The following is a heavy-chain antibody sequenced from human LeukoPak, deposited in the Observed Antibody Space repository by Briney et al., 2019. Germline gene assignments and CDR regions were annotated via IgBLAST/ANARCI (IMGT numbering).Heavy chain of an antibody. Sequence: SVKVSCKASGYTFTSYAISWVRQAPGQGLEWMGGIIPIFGTANYAQKFQGRVTITTDESTSTAYMELSSLRSEDTAVYYCARDRPTTVTSNWFDPWGQGTLVTVSS. V-gene: IGHV1-69*05. CDR1: GYTFTSYA. J-gene: IGHJ5*02. CDR2: IIPIFGTA. CDR3: ARDRPTTVTSNWFDP. D-gene: IGHD4-17*01.